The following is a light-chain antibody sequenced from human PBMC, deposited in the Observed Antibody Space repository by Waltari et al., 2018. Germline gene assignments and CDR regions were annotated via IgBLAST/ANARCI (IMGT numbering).Light chain of an antibody. Sequence: QSALTQPASVSGSPGQSITISCTGTSSDVGGYNYVSWYQQYPGKAPKLMIYDVNKRPSGVSNRFSGPKSGNTASLTISGLQAEDEADYYCSSYTSSSTLVFGGGTKLTVL. J-gene: IGLJ3*02. CDR3: SSYTSSSTLV. V-gene: IGLV2-14*03. CDR2: DVN. CDR1: SSDVGGYNY.